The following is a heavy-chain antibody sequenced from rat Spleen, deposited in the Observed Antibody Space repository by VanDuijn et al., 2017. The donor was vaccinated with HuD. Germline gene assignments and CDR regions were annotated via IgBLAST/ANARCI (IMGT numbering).Heavy chain of an antibody. CDR3: ASLMYTPDYLGVMDV. CDR2: ISIGGTNT. Sequence: EVQLVESGGGLVQPGRSMNLSCAASGFTFSNYYMAWVRQAPTKGLEWVASISIGGTNTYYRDSVKGRFTISRDNAKSILYLQMDSLRSEDTATYYCASLMYTPDYLGVMDVWGQGTSVTVSS. J-gene: IGHJ4*01. D-gene: IGHD1-6*01. CDR1: GFTFSNYY. V-gene: IGHV5-25*01.